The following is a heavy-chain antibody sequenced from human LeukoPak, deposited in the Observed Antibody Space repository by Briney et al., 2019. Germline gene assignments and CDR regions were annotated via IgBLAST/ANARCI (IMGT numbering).Heavy chain of an antibody. CDR3: ARRGASSGGLDY. V-gene: IGHV3-48*01. J-gene: IGHJ4*02. D-gene: IGHD6-19*01. CDR1: RFTFSSYS. Sequence: GGSLRLSCAASRFTFSSYSMNWVRQAPGKGLEWVSYISSSSRTIYYTDSVKGRFTISRDNAKNSLYLQMNSLRAEDTAVYYCARRGASSGGLDYWGQGTLVTVSS. CDR2: ISSSSRTI.